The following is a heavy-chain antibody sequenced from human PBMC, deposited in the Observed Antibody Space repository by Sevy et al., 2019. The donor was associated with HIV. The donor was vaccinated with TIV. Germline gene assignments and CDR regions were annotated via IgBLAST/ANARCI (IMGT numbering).Heavy chain of an antibody. J-gene: IGHJ6*02. CDR3: ARDAYCSSTSCYTYYYYYGMDV. D-gene: IGHD2-2*02. CDR1: GFTFSSYS. CDR2: ISSSSSYI. Sequence: GGSLRLSCAASGFTFSSYSMNWVRQAPGKGLEWVSSISSSSSYIYYADSVKGRFTISRDNAKNSLYLQMNSLRAEDTAVYYCARDAYCSSTSCYTYYYYYGMDVWGQGTTVTVSS. V-gene: IGHV3-21*04.